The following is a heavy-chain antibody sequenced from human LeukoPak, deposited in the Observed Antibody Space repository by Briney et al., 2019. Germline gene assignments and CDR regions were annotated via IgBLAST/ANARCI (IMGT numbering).Heavy chain of an antibody. Sequence: GGSLRLSCAASGFSVSSNYMSWVRQAPGRGLEWVSVIYTSGSTYYADSVKGRFTISRDNSKNTLYLQMNSLRAEDTAVYYCASPSEYSDYGWPLFDYWGQGTLVTVSS. D-gene: IGHD5-12*01. J-gene: IGHJ4*02. CDR3: ASPSEYSDYGWPLFDY. CDR1: GFSVSSNY. CDR2: IYTSGST. V-gene: IGHV3-53*01.